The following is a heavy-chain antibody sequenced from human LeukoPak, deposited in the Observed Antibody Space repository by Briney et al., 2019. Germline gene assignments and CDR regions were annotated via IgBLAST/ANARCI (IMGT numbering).Heavy chain of an antibody. CDR3: AKTISRAARPYYLDY. D-gene: IGHD6-25*01. V-gene: IGHV3-23*01. CDR1: GFTFSSYA. J-gene: IGHJ4*02. Sequence: GGSLRLSCAASGFTFSSYAMNWVRQAPGKGLEWVSAISGSGGSTYYADSVKGRFTISRDNSKNTLYLQVSSLRAEDTALYFCAKTISRAARPYYLDYWAREPWSPSPQ. CDR2: ISGSGGST.